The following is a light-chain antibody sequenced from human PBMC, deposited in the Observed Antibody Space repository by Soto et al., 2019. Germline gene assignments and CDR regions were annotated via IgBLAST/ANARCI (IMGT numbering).Light chain of an antibody. CDR1: QSVSRY. V-gene: IGKV3-11*01. CDR2: DAS. J-gene: IGKJ1*01. Sequence: EFVLTQSPGTLSLSPGERATLSCRASQSVSRYLAWYQQRPGQAPRLLIYDASNRATGVPARFSGSGSGTDFTLTINSLEPEDFAVYYCQQRSNWPRTFGQGTKVDIK. CDR3: QQRSNWPRT.